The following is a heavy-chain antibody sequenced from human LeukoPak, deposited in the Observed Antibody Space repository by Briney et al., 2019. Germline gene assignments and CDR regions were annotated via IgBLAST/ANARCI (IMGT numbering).Heavy chain of an antibody. CDR1: GFTVSSNY. J-gene: IGHJ4*02. CDR3: ARDSGYSSSWYLDY. V-gene: IGHV3-53*01. CDR2: IYSGGST. Sequence: GGSLRLSCAASGFTVSSNYMSRVRQAPGKGLEWVSVIYSGGSTYYAASVKGRFTISRDISKNTLCLQMNSLRAEDTAVYYCARDSGYSSSWYLDYWGQGTLVTVSS. D-gene: IGHD6-13*01.